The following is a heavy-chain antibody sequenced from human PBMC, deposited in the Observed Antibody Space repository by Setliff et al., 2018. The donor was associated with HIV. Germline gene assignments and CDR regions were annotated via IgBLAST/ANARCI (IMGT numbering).Heavy chain of an antibody. CDR2: INHRGNT. D-gene: IGHD1-26*01. CDR1: GGSFSGYY. Sequence: SETLSLTCAVYGGSFSGYYWNWIRQSPGKGLEWIGEINHRGNTNYNPSLKNRVTISVDTSKNQFSVKLNSVTAADTAVYYCARSKISGSNHETYGFDVWGQGTTVTVSS. J-gene: IGHJ6*02. V-gene: IGHV4-34*01. CDR3: ARSKISGSNHETYGFDV.